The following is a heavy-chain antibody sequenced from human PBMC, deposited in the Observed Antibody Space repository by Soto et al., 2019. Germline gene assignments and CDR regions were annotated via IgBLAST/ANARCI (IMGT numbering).Heavy chain of an antibody. CDR3: ASRGYGSRWPNVYLDV. CDR1: GLTFSNYE. CDR2: ISNNGAHT. Sequence: EAQLVESGGGLVQPGGSLRLSCAASGLTFSNYEMHWVRKAPGKGLEYVSGISNNGAHTDYAKSVKGRFTISRDNSENTLYLQMGSLRAEDMALYYCASRGYGSRWPNVYLDVWGKGTTVTVSS. V-gene: IGHV3-64*01. D-gene: IGHD6-13*01. J-gene: IGHJ6*03.